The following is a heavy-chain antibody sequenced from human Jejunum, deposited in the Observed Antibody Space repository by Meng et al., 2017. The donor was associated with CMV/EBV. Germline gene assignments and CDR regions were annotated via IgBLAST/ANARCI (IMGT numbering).Heavy chain of an antibody. CDR2: VYMSGST. CDR1: GGSISGYY. CDR3: ARGRMAAPGTFEY. J-gene: IGHJ4*02. V-gene: IGHV4-4*07. D-gene: IGHD6-13*01. Sequence: QGHLQESGPGLVKPSETLSPTCTVSGGSISGYYWNWIRQPAGKGLEWIGRVYMSGSTNYNPSLRSRVAVSVDTSKTQFSLRLTSVTAADTAVYYCARGRMAAPGTFEYWGQGTLVTVSS.